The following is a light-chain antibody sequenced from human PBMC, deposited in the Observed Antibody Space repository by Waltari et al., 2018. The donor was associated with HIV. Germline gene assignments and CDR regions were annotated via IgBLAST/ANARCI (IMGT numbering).Light chain of an antibody. J-gene: IGLJ3*02. Sequence: QSVLTQPPSVSVPPGQRVTISCPGSNSNIGAGPDIHWYQQLPGTAPKLLIYGNNNRPSGVPDRFSGTKSGTSASLAITGLQAEDEADYYCQSYDSSLSGWVFGGGTKLTVL. CDR3: QSYDSSLSGWV. V-gene: IGLV1-40*01. CDR2: GNN. CDR1: NSNIGAGPD.